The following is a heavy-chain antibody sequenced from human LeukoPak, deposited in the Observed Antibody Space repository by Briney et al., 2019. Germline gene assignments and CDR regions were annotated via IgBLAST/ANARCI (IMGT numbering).Heavy chain of an antibody. CDR3: ARNVTLMTAFDY. V-gene: IGHV1-46*01. J-gene: IGHJ4*02. D-gene: IGHD2-21*02. CDR2: INPSGGST. CDR1: GYTFTSYY. Sequence: GASVKVSCKASGYTFTSYYMHWVRQAPGQGLEWTGIINPSGGSTSYAQKFQGRVTMTRDTSTSTVYMELSSLRSEDTAVYYCARNVTLMTAFDYWGQGTLVTVSS.